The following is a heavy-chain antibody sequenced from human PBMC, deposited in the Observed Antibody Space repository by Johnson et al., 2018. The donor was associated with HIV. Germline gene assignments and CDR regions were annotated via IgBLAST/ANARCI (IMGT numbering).Heavy chain of an antibody. Sequence: VQLVESGGGLVQPGGSLRLSCAASGFTFSSYDIHWVRQGTGKGLEWVSAIGTAGDTYYAGSVKGRFTIPSENAKNSLYLQMNSLRAGDTAVYYCARGAANDAFDIWGQGTMVTVSS. CDR2: IGTAGDT. J-gene: IGHJ3*02. V-gene: IGHV3-13*01. CDR1: GFTFSSYD. D-gene: IGHD1-26*01. CDR3: ARGAANDAFDI.